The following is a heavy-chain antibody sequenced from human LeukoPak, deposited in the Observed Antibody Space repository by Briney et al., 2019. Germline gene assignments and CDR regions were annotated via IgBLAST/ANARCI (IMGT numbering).Heavy chain of an antibody. J-gene: IGHJ4*02. V-gene: IGHV1-18*01. D-gene: IGHD3-10*01. Sequence: ASVKVSCKTSGYTFTDYGITWVRQAPGQGLQWMGWFSTYNGNTNYAQQLQGRVTMTTDTATSTAYMEVRSLRSDDTAVYYCARTPDYYYGSGSSSFFDYWGQGTLVTVSS. CDR3: ARTPDYYYGSGSSSFFDY. CDR2: FSTYNGNT. CDR1: GYTFTDYG.